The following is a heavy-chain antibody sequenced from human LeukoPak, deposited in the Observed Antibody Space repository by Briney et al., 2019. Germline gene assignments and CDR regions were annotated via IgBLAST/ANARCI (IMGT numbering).Heavy chain of an antibody. CDR2: INQDGSEK. CDR1: GCTFSAYY. D-gene: IGHD1-7*01. V-gene: IGHV3-7*01. Sequence: HPGESLRLSCDASGCTFSAYYMSWIRQAPGKGLEWVAHINQDGSEKDYVDSVKGRFTISRDNARNSLYLQMNTLRAEETALYFYVCHWSTCGTTWYYWGQGDLVTVSS. J-gene: IGHJ4*02. CDR3: VCHWSTCGTTWYY.